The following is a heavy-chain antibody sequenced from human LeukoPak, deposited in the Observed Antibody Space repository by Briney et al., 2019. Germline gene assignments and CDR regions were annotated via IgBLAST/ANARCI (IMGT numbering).Heavy chain of an antibody. Sequence: ASVKVSCKASGYTFTSYDINWVRQATGQGLEWMGWMNPNSGNTGYAQKFQGRVTMTRNTSISTAYMELSSLRSEDTAVYYCAKKTILHGSSWYYFDYWGQGTLVTVSS. J-gene: IGHJ4*02. CDR2: MNPNSGNT. CDR1: GYTFTSYD. D-gene: IGHD6-13*01. CDR3: AKKTILHGSSWYYFDY. V-gene: IGHV1-8*01.